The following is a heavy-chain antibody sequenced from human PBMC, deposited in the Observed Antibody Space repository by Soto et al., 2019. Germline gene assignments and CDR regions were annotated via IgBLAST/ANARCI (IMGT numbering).Heavy chain of an antibody. CDR1: GGSFSGYY. CDR2: INHSGST. CDR3: ARRGYCSGGSCYVGTQNFDY. J-gene: IGHJ4*02. Sequence: QVQLQQWGAGLLKPSETLSLTCAVYGGSFSGYYWSWIRQPPGKGLEWIGEINHSGSTNYNPSLKSRVTISVDTSKNQFSLKLSSVTAPDTAVYYCARRGYCSGGSCYVGTQNFDYWGQGTLVTVSS. D-gene: IGHD2-15*01. V-gene: IGHV4-34*01.